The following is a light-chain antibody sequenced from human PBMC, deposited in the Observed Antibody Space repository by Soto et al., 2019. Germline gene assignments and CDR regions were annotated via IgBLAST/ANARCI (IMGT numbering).Light chain of an antibody. CDR3: LQDFNFPFT. CDR1: QDIRNH. CDR2: AAS. J-gene: IGKJ2*01. Sequence: AIPMTQSPSSLSASVGDRVTITCRASQDIRNHLAWYQQKPGTAPKVLISAASSLQTGVPSRFSGSGSGTDFTLPIRSLQPEDFATYCCLQDFNFPFTFGQGTKLEVK. V-gene: IGKV1-6*01.